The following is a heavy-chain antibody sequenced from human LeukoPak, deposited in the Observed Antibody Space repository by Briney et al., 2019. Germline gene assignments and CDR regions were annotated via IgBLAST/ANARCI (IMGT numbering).Heavy chain of an antibody. CDR3: ARSGGNFWSGYLDV. CDR1: GYTFTSYG. CDR2: ISAYNGNT. Sequence: ASVTVSCKASGYTFTSYGISWVRQAPGQELEWMGWISAYNGNTNYAQKLQGRVTMTTDTSTSTAYMELRSLRSDDTAVYYCARSGGNFWSGYLDVWGKGTTVTVPS. D-gene: IGHD3-3*01. J-gene: IGHJ6*04. V-gene: IGHV1-18*01.